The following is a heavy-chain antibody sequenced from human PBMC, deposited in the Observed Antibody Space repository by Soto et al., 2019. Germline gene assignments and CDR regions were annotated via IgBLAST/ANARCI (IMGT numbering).Heavy chain of an antibody. J-gene: IGHJ4*02. CDR2: ISRTGADT. D-gene: IGHD2-21*01. V-gene: IGHV3-64D*08. CDR1: GFTFSTYP. Sequence: PXGSLRLSCSAAGFTFSTYPMHWVRQAPGKGLEYVSTISRTGADTHYADSVKGRFTISRDNSKNTLYLQMSSLRPEDTAVYYCTRDTCGSECYFDYWGQGTLVTVS. CDR3: TRDTCGSECYFDY.